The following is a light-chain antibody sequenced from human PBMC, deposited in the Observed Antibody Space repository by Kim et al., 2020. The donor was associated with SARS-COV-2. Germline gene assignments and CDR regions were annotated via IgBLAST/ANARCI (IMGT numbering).Light chain of an antibody. CDR3: QQYHNFRWT. CDR2: DTS. V-gene: IGKV3-20*01. Sequence: EIVLTQSPGTLSLSPGERATLSCSARQSVNSAYLAWYQQKPGQAPRLLMSDTSRMATGTPDRFSGSGSGTDFTLTISRLEPEDFAVYYCQQYHNFRWTFGQGTKVEIK. CDR1: QSVNSAY. J-gene: IGKJ1*01.